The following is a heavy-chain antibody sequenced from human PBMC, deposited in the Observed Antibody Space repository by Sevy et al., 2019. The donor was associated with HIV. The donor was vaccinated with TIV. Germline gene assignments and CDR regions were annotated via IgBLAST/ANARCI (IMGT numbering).Heavy chain of an antibody. CDR3: ARGSPTTHYYFDY. CDR2: IYTSGST. V-gene: IGHV4-4*07. CDR1: GGSISSYY. J-gene: IGHJ4*02. D-gene: IGHD1-7*01. Sequence: SETLSLTCTVSGGSISSYYWSWIRQPAGKGLEWIGRIYTSGSTNYNPPLKSRVTMSVDTSKNQFSLKLSSVTAADTAVYYCARGSPTTHYYFDYWGQGTLVTVSS.